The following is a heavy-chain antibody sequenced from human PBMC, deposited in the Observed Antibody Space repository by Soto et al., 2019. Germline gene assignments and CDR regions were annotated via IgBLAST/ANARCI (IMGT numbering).Heavy chain of an antibody. CDR3: ASLRVPGNFDY. D-gene: IGHD3-3*01. J-gene: IGHJ4*02. Sequence: PSETLSLTCSVSGGSISNRNYYWAWVRQPPGEGLEWIGNIYYDGSTYSHPSFRGRLTISVDTSKNHFSLKLGSLTAADTAIYYCASLRVPGNFDYWGQGTLVTVSS. CDR1: GGSISNRNYY. CDR2: IYYDGST. V-gene: IGHV4-39*02.